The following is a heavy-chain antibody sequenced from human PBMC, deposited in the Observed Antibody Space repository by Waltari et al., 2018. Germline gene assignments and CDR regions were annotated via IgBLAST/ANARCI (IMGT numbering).Heavy chain of an antibody. CDR3: ARQGTSSSFYFDF. J-gene: IGHJ4*02. D-gene: IGHD6-6*01. CDR2: ISHSGSP. V-gene: IGHV4-38-2*01. CDR1: AYSINSGYF. Sequence: QVQLQESGPGLVRPSETLSLSCAVSAYSINSGYFWVWFRQPPGKGLEWIGTISHSGSPYYHPSFKSRVIMSVDTSKNQFSLKMTSVTAADTALYYCARQGTSSSFYFDFWGRGTLVIVSS.